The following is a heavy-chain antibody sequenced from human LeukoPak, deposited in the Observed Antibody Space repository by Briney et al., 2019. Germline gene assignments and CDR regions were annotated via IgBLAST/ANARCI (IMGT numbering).Heavy chain of an antibody. V-gene: IGHV1-69*05. D-gene: IGHD6-6*01. CDR2: IIPIFGTA. J-gene: IGHJ4*02. CDR1: GGTFSSYA. CDR3: AFNAGGYSSSSTSGFDY. Sequence: ASVKVSCKASGGTFSSYAISWVRQAPGQGLEWMGGIIPIFGTANYAQKFQGRVTITTDESTSTAYMELSSLRSEDTAVYYCAFNAGGYSSSSTSGFDYWGQGTLVTVSS.